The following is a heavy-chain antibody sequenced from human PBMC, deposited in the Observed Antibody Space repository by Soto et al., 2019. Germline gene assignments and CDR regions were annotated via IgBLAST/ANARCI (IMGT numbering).Heavy chain of an antibody. CDR2: IYYSGST. J-gene: IGHJ3*02. Sequence: SETLSLTCTVSGGSISSYYWGWIRQPPGKGLEWIGYIYYSGSTNYNPSPKSRVTISVDTSKNQFSLKLSSVTAADTAVYYCARRYGSAFDIWGQGTMVTVSS. D-gene: IGHD3-10*01. CDR3: ARRYGSAFDI. V-gene: IGHV4-59*01. CDR1: GGSISSYY.